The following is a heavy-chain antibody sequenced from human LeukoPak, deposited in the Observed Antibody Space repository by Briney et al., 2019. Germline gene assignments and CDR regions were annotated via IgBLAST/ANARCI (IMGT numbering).Heavy chain of an antibody. Sequence: SETLSLTCTVSGYSISSGHYWGWIRQPPGKGLEWIGSMYHSGSTYYNPPLKGRVTISEDTSKNQFSLKLSSVTAADTAVYYCARSTVVTPFDYWGQGTLVTVSS. CDR1: GYSISSGHY. J-gene: IGHJ4*02. CDR2: MYHSGST. V-gene: IGHV4-38-2*02. CDR3: ARSTVVTPFDY. D-gene: IGHD4-23*01.